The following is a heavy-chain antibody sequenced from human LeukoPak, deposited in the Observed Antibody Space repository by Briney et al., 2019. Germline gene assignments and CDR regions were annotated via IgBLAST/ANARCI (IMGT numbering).Heavy chain of an antibody. CDR1: GFTFSSYA. J-gene: IGHJ4*02. CDR2: ISYDGSNK. CDR3: AGDSGANYYGSGSYYNCFDY. Sequence: GGSLRLSCAASGFTFSSYAMHWVRQAPGKGLEWVAVISYDGSNKYYADSVKGRFTISRDNSKNTLYLQMNSLRAEDTAVYYCAGDSGANYYGSGSYYNCFDYWGQGTLVTVSS. V-gene: IGHV3-30-3*01. D-gene: IGHD3-10*01.